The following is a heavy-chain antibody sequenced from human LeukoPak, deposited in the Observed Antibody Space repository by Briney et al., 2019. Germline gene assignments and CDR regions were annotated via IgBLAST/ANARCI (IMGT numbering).Heavy chain of an antibody. Sequence: SGTLPLTCTVSGCSISRYYWSWIGPPAGKGLEWIGYIYYSGCTNYNPSLKSRVTISVDTSQNQFSLKLSSVTAADTAVYYCARASITMVRGVIARVVDYGRQGTVITVSS. J-gene: IGHJ4*02. V-gene: IGHV4-59*01. CDR2: IYYSGCT. CDR3: ARASITMVRGVIARVVDY. D-gene: IGHD3-10*01. CDR1: GCSISRYY.